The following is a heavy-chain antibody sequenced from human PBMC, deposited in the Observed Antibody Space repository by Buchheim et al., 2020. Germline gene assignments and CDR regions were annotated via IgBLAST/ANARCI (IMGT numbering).Heavy chain of an antibody. CDR2: IRSNAYGGTT. CDR3: VRGGGGWYVRILGMDV. D-gene: IGHD6-19*01. J-gene: IGHJ6*02. CDR1: GFTFGDYA. Sequence: EVQVVESGGGLVQPGRSLRLSCTASGFTFGDYAMSWVRQAPGKGLEWVGFIRSNAYGGTTEYAASVKGRFTISRDDSTSIAYLQMNSLKTEDTAVYFCVRGGGGWYVRILGMDVWGQGTT. V-gene: IGHV3-49*04.